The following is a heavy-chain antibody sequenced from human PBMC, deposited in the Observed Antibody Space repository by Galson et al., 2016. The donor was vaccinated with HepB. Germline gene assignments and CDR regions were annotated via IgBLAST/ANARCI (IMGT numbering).Heavy chain of an antibody. V-gene: IGHV4-61*02. CDR3: ARGDGYNFH. D-gene: IGHD5-24*01. J-gene: IGHJ4*02. Sequence: TLSLTCTVSGGSISSGSPCWSWIRQPAGKGLDYIGRICSSGSTYYSPSLKSRVTISVDTSKNQFSLKLSSVTAADTAVYYCARGDGYNFHWGQGTLVTVSS. CDR2: ICSSGST. CDR1: GGSISSGSPC.